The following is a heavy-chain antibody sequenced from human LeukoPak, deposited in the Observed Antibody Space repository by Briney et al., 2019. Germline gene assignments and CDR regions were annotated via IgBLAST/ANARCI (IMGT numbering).Heavy chain of an antibody. D-gene: IGHD3-22*01. Sequence: PSETLSLTCTVSGGSISSSNYYWGWIRQPPGKGLEWIGSIYYSGSTYYNPSLKSRVTISVDTSKNQFSLKLSSVTAADTAVYYCARQAWYYYDSSGFFDPWGQGTLVTVSS. CDR2: IYYSGST. J-gene: IGHJ5*02. CDR3: ARQAWYYYDSSGFFDP. V-gene: IGHV4-39*01. CDR1: GGSISSSNYY.